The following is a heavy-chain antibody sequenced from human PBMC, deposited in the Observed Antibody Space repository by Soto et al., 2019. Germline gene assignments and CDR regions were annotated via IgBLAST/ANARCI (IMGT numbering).Heavy chain of an antibody. CDR3: ARGPGYYDILTGYYNSAFGI. CDR1: GGSFSGYY. Sequence: PSETLSLTCAVYGGSFSGYYWSWIRQPPGKGLEWIGEINHSGSTNYNPSLKSRVTISVDTSKNQFSLKLSSVTAADTAVYYCARGPGYYDILTGYYNSAFGIWGQGTMVTVSS. V-gene: IGHV4-34*01. J-gene: IGHJ3*02. CDR2: INHSGST. D-gene: IGHD3-9*01.